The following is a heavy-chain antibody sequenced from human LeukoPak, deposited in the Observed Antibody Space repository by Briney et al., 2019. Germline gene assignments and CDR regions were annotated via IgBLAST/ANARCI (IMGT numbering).Heavy chain of an antibody. CDR1: EFTFVRYA. Sequence: GGPLRLSCAASEFTFVRYAMNWVRQAPGKGLEWVSHISSSSAKIDYAESVKGRFTISRDNSKNSLYLQMDSLRAEDTAVYYCARDPSYASSWYHYMDVWGKGTTVTVSS. CDR3: ARDPSYASSWYHYMDV. CDR2: ISSSSAKI. J-gene: IGHJ6*03. D-gene: IGHD6-13*01. V-gene: IGHV3-48*04.